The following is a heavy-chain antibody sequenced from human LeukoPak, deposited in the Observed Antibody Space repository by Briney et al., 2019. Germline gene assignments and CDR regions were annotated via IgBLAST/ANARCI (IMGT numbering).Heavy chain of an antibody. V-gene: IGHV1-69*13. CDR1: GGTFSSYA. D-gene: IGHD5-24*01. CDR2: IIPIFGTA. J-gene: IGHJ4*02. Sequence: ASVEVSCKASGGTFSSYAISWVRQAPGQGLEWMGGIIPIFGTANYAQKFQGRVTITADESTSTAYMELSSLRSEDTAVYYCARVRRESRPFWGDGYNYYFDYWGQGTLVTVSS. CDR3: ARVRRESRPFWGDGYNYYFDY.